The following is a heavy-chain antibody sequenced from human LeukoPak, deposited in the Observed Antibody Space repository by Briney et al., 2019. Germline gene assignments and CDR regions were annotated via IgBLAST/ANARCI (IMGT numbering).Heavy chain of an antibody. V-gene: IGHV4-34*01. Sequence: SETLSLTCAVYGGSFSGYYWSWIRQPPGKGLEWIGEINHSGSTNYNPSLKSRVTISVDTSKDQFSLKLSSVTAADTAVYYCARGRRSSGWYIPTYYYYGMDVWGQGTTVTVSS. J-gene: IGHJ6*02. CDR2: INHSGST. CDR3: ARGRRSSGWYIPTYYYYGMDV. CDR1: GGSFSGYY. D-gene: IGHD6-19*01.